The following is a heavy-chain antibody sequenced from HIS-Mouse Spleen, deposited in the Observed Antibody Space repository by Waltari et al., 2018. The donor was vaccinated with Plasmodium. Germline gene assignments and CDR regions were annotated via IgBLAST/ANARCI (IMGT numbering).Heavy chain of an antibody. D-gene: IGHD6-13*01. CDR1: GFTFSRSG. J-gene: IGHJ4*02. Sequence: QVQLVESGGGVVKPGRSLRLSCAASGFTFSRSGRHWVRQAPGKGLEWVAVISYDGSNKYYADSVKGRFTISRDNSKNTLYLQMNSLRAEDTAVYYCAKDRRSSSWYVDYWGQGTLVTVSS. CDR3: AKDRRSSSWYVDY. CDR2: ISYDGSNK. V-gene: IGHV3-30*18.